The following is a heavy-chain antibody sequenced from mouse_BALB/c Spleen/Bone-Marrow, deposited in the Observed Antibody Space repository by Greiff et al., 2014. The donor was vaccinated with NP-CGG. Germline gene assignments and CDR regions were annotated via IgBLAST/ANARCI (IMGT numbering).Heavy chain of an antibody. J-gene: IGHJ4*01. V-gene: IGHV2-9*02. CDR1: GFFLNSYS. CDR3: ARDDDSYAMDY. Sequence: QVQLKDSGPGLVAPSQSLSITCTVSGFFLNSYSVHWVRQPPGKGLGWLGVIWAGGSTNYNSALMSRLSISKDNSKSQVFLKMSSLQTDDTAMFYCARDDDSYAMDYWGQGTSVTVPS. CDR2: IWAGGST. D-gene: IGHD2-3*01.